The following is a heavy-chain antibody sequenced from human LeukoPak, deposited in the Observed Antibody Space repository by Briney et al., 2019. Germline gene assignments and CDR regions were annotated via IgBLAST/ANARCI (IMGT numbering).Heavy chain of an antibody. V-gene: IGHV4-34*01. CDR1: GGSFSGYY. J-gene: IGHJ4*02. Sequence: SETLSLTCAVYGGSFSGYYCSWVRQPPGKGLGWIGEINHSGSTNYNPSLKSRVTISIDTSKNQFSLKLSSVTAADTAVYYCAVGRSYWGQGTLVTVSS. CDR3: AVGRSY. CDR2: INHSGST.